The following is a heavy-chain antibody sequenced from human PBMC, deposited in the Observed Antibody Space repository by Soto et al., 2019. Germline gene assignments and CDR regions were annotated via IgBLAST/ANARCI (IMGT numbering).Heavy chain of an antibody. Sequence: PSETLSLTYAVSGGSISSGGYSWSWIRQPPGKGLEWIGYIYHSGSTYYNPSLKSRVTISVDRSKNQFSLKLSSVTAADTAVYYCARAHYGDYGYGMDVWVQGTTVTVSS. D-gene: IGHD4-17*01. J-gene: IGHJ6*02. CDR2: IYHSGST. CDR3: ARAHYGDYGYGMDV. CDR1: GGSISSGGYS. V-gene: IGHV4-30-2*01.